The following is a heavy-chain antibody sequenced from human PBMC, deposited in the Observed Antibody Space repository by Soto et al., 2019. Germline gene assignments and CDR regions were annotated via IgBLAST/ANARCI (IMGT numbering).Heavy chain of an antibody. J-gene: IGHJ6*02. CDR1: GFTFSSYA. CDR2: ISGSGGST. V-gene: IGHV3-23*01. Sequence: GGSLRLSCAASGFTFSSYAMSWVRQAPGKELEWVSAISGSGGSTYYADSVKGRFTISRDNSKNTLYLQMNSLRAEDTAVYYCAKDGYSYGSNYYYGMDVWGQGTTVTVSS. D-gene: IGHD5-18*01. CDR3: AKDGYSYGSNYYYGMDV.